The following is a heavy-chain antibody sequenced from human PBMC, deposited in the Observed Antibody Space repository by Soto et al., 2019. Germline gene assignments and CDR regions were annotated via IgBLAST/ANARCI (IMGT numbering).Heavy chain of an antibody. CDR1: GFTFSTYW. J-gene: IGHJ4*02. CDR3: ARVPYCASCGDRHFDY. CDR2: MNGDGSRK. V-gene: IGHV3-74*01. D-gene: IGHD2-21*01. Sequence: EVQLVESGGGIVQPGGSLRLSCAASGFTFSTYWMHWVRQAPGKGLVWVSRMNGDGSRKSYADSVKGRFTISRDNSKITLDLQMNSLRAEDTAVYYEARVPYCASCGDRHFDYWGQGTLVTVSS.